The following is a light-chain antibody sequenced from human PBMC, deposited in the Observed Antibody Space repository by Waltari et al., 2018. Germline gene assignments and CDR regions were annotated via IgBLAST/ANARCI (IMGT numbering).Light chain of an antibody. CDR2: GND. J-gene: IGLJ3*02. V-gene: IGLV1-40*01. Sequence: QSVLTQPPSVSGAPGQRVTIPCTGSRSNIGAGYDVHWYQQLPGTAPKLLIYGNDNRPSGVPDRFSGSKSGTSASLAITGLQAEDEAHYYCQSYDTSLLGLFGGGTKLTVL. CDR3: QSYDTSLLGL. CDR1: RSNIGAGYD.